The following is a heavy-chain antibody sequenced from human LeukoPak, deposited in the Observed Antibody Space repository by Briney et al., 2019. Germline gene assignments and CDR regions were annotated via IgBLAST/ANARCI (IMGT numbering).Heavy chain of an antibody. CDR1: GFTVSSNY. D-gene: IGHD3-22*01. CDR2: IYSGGST. J-gene: IGHJ3*02. Sequence: PGGSLRLSCAASGFTVSSNYMSWVRQAPGKGLEWVSVIYSGGSTYYADSVKGRFTISRDNAKNTLYLQMNSLRAEDTAVYYCARVTTYYDSSGYYDAFDIWGQGTMVTVSS. CDR3: ARVTTYYDSSGYYDAFDI. V-gene: IGHV3-66*01.